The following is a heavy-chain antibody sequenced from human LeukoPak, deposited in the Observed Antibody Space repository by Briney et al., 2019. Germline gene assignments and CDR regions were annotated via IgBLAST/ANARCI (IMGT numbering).Heavy chain of an antibody. J-gene: IGHJ4*02. V-gene: IGHV1-69*06. D-gene: IGHD3-10*01. CDR1: VGTFSSYA. CDR2: IIPIFGTA. CDR3: ASYGPGYFDY. Sequence: ASVKVSCKASVGTFSSYAISWVRQAPGQGLEWMGGIIPIFGTANYAQKFQGRVTITADKSTSTAYMELSSLRSEDTAVYYCASYGPGYFDYWGQGTLVTVSS.